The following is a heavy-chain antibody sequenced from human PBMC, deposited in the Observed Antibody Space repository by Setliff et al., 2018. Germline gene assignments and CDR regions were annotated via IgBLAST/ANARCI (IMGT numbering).Heavy chain of an antibody. D-gene: IGHD6-19*01. CDR3: ARDSSGWSGFSRLVGVYYYYMDV. J-gene: IGHJ6*03. CDR2: INTNTGNP. V-gene: IGHV7-4-1*02. Sequence: ASVKVSCKASGYTFTRYAMNWVRQAPGQGLEWMGWINTNTGNPTYAQGFTGRFVFSLDTSVSTAYLQISSLKAEDTAVYYCARDSSGWSGFSRLVGVYYYYMDVWGKGATVTVS. CDR1: GYTFTRYA.